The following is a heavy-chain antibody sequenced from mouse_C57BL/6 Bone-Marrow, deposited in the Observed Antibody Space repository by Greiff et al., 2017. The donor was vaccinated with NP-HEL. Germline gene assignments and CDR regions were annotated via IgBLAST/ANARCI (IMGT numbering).Heavy chain of an antibody. J-gene: IGHJ1*03. D-gene: IGHD1-1*01. CDR2: INPNYGTT. CDR1: GYSFTDYN. CDR3: ARWAYYGSSWYFDV. V-gene: IGHV1-39*01. Sequence: VQLKESGPELVKPGASVKISCKASGYSFTDYNMNWVKQSNGKSLEWLGVINPNYGTTSYNQKFKGKATLTVDQSSSTAYMQLNSLTSEDSAVYYCARWAYYGSSWYFDVWGTGTTVTVSS.